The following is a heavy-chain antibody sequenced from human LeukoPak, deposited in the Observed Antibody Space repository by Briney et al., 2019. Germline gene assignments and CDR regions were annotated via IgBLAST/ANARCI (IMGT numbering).Heavy chain of an antibody. CDR3: AREVGKLPEYYFDY. D-gene: IGHD3-10*01. CDR1: GYTFTGYY. J-gene: IGHJ4*02. Sequence: ASVKVSCKASGYTFTGYYMHWVRQAPGQGLEWMGWINPNSGGTNYAQKFQGRVTMTRDTSISTAYMELSRLRSDDTAVYYCAREVGKLPEYYFDYWGQGTLVTVAS. CDR2: INPNSGGT. V-gene: IGHV1-2*02.